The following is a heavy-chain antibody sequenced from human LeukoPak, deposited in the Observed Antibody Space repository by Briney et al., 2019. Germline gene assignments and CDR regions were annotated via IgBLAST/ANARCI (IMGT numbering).Heavy chain of an antibody. J-gene: IGHJ4*02. D-gene: IGHD1-7*01. CDR3: ATAKAGTPLAPFDY. V-gene: IGHV1-24*01. CDR2: FDPEDGET. CDR1: GYNLTELS. Sequence: ASVKVSCKVSGYNLTELSMHWVRQAPGKGLEWMGGFDPEDGETIYAQKFQGRVTMTEDTSTDTAYMELSSLRSEDTAVYYCATAKAGTPLAPFDYWGQGTLVTVSS.